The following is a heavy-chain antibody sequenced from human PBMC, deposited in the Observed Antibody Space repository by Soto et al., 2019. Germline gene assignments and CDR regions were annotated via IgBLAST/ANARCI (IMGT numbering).Heavy chain of an antibody. Sequence: GGSLRLSCTASGFTFSGFSMNWVRQAPGKGLEWVSSVTSSPSSMFYADSVKGRFTISRDDAKDSLFLQMNSLRADDTTVYYCAREADFASSGYVLDYWGLGTLVTVSS. V-gene: IGHV3-21*01. CDR3: AREADFASSGYVLDY. D-gene: IGHD3-22*01. J-gene: IGHJ4*02. CDR1: GFTFSGFS. CDR2: VTSSPSSM.